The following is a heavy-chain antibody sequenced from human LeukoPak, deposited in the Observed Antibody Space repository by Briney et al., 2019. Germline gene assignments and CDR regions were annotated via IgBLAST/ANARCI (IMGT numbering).Heavy chain of an antibody. CDR2: IYYSGRT. D-gene: IGHD5-18*01. CDR1: GGSISNSSYY. CDR3: ARDRHLGQLTPFDI. J-gene: IGHJ3*02. V-gene: IGHV4-39*07. Sequence: SETLSLTCTVSGGSISNSSYYWGWIRQPPGKGLEWTGSIYYSGRTYYNPSLKSRVTISVDMSKNQFSLKLSSVTAADTAVYYCARDRHLGQLTPFDIWGQGTMVTVSS.